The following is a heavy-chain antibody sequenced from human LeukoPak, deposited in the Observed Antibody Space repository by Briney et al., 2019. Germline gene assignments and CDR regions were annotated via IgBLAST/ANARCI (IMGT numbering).Heavy chain of an antibody. CDR3: ARDREITTRPGGWFDP. J-gene: IGHJ5*02. CDR1: GDNLSNFA. CDR2: VIPISGGA. V-gene: IGHV1-69*01. D-gene: IGHD6-6*01. Sequence: GSSVKVSCQVSGDNLSNFAVSWVRQAPGQGLEWMGGVIPISGGATYAQTFRDTVTFTADESTNIAYMELRSLSSDDTAVYFCARDREITTRPGGWFDPWGQGTLVTVSS.